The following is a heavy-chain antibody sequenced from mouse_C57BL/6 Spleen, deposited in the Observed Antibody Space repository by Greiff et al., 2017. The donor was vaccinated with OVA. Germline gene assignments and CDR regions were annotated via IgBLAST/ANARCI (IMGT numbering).Heavy chain of an antibody. CDR1: GFTFSDYG. CDR3: ARARGNGGYFDY. Sequence: EVKLMESGGGLVKPGGSLKLSCAASGFTFSDYGMHWVRQAPEKGLEWVAYISSGSSTIYYADTVKGRFTVSRDNSKNTLFLQMTSLRSEDTAMYYCARARGNGGYFDYWGQGTTLTVSS. CDR2: ISSGSSTI. V-gene: IGHV5-17*01. D-gene: IGHD2-1*01. J-gene: IGHJ2*01.